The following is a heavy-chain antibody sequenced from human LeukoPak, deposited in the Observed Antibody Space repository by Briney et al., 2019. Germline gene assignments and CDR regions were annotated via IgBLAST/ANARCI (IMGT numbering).Heavy chain of an antibody. Sequence: GGSLRLSCAASGFTFSSYEMNWVRQAPGKELECVSYINSSGSTIYYADSVKGRFTISRDNAKNSLYLQMNSLRAEDTAVYYCAREHAFSFDIWGQGTMVTVSS. CDR1: GFTFSSYE. CDR3: AREHAFSFDI. J-gene: IGHJ3*02. CDR2: INSSGSTI. V-gene: IGHV3-48*03.